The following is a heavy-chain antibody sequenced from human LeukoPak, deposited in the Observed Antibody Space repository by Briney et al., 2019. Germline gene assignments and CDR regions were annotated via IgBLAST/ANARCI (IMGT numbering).Heavy chain of an antibody. CDR2: INHSGST. V-gene: IGHV4-34*01. Sequence: SETLSLTCTVSGGSISSYYWSWIRQPPGKGLEWIGEINHSGSTNYNPSLKSRVTISVDTSKNQFSLKLSSVTAADTAVYYCARITAARPDFDYWGQGTLVTVSS. D-gene: IGHD1-14*01. J-gene: IGHJ4*02. CDR1: GGSISSYY. CDR3: ARITAARPDFDY.